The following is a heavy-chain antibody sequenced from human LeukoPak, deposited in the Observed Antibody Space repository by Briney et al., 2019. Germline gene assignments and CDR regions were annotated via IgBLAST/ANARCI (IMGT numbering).Heavy chain of an antibody. CDR1: GYTFAGYY. J-gene: IGHJ4*02. D-gene: IGHD4-17*01. V-gene: IGHV1-2*06. CDR3: ARAGYGDYDGIDY. CDR2: INPNSGGT. Sequence: ASVKVSCKASGYTFAGYYMHWVRQAPGQGLEWMGRINPNSGGTNYAQKFQGRVTMTRDTSISTAYMELSRLRSDDTAVYYCARAGYGDYDGIDYWGQGTLVTVSS.